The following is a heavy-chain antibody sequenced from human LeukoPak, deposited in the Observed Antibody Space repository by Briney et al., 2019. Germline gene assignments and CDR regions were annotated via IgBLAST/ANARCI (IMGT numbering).Heavy chain of an antibody. CDR3: AKKPAGFDP. V-gene: IGHV3-23*01. CDR2: IDGSGGFT. J-gene: IGHJ5*02. Sequence: GGSLRLSCAASGFTFSSDAMTWVRQAPGKGLEWVSSIDGSGGFTYYADSVKGRFTISRDNSKNTLYLQMNSLRAEDTAIYYCAKKPAGFDPWGQGTLVTVSS. D-gene: IGHD1-14*01. CDR1: GFTFSSDA.